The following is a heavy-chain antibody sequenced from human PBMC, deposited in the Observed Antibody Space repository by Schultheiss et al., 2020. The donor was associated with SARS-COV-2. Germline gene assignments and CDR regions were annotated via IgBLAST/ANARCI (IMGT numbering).Heavy chain of an antibody. J-gene: IGHJ4*02. V-gene: IGHV3-20*04. CDR1: GFTFSSYG. Sequence: GGSLRLSCAASGFTFSSYGMSWVRQAPGKGLEWVSGINWNSGSIGYADSVKGRFTISRDNAKNTLYLQMNSLRAEDTAVYYCAKDPNHYDFWSGYPYYFDYWGQGTLVTVSS. CDR3: AKDPNHYDFWSGYPYYFDY. CDR2: INWNSGSI. D-gene: IGHD3-3*01.